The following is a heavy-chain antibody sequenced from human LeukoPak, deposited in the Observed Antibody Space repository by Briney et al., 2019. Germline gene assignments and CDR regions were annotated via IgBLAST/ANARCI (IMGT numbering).Heavy chain of an antibody. CDR2: IHHSGRT. V-gene: IGHV4-38-2*02. D-gene: IGHD3-3*01. CDR1: GYSISSDYY. J-gene: IGHJ5*02. CDR3: ARDHLANLASRLFDP. Sequence: PSGTLSLTCTVSGYSISSDYYWGWIRQPPGKGLEWIGSIHHSGRTYYNPSLKSRVTISVDTSKNQFSLKLSSVTAADTAVYYCARDHLANLASRLFDPWGQGTLVTVSS.